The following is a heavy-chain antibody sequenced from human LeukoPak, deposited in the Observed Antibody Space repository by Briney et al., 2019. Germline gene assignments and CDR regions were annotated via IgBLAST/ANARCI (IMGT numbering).Heavy chain of an antibody. CDR3: AKDPSDYDSSGYYSRPFDY. CDR1: GFTFSSYG. V-gene: IGHV3-30*02. Sequence: GGSLRLSCAASGFTFSSYGMHWVRQAPGKGLEWVAFIRYDGSNKYYADSVKGRFTISRDNSKNTLYLQMNSLRAEDTAVYYCAKDPSDYDSSGYYSRPFDYWGQGTLVTVSS. CDR2: IRYDGSNK. D-gene: IGHD3-22*01. J-gene: IGHJ4*02.